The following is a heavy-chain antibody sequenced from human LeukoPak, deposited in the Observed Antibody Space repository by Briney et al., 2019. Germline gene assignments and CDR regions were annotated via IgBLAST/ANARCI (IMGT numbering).Heavy chain of an antibody. CDR1: GGSISSYY. CDR2: IYYSGST. V-gene: IGHV4-59*12. CDR3: ARGVPISSSWYLNGNWFDP. Sequence: SETLSLTCTVSGGSISSYYWSWIRQPPGKGLEWIGYIYYSGSTYYNPSLKSRVTISVDTSKNQFSLKLSSVTAADTAVYYCARGVPISSSWYLNGNWFDPWGQGTLVTVSS. J-gene: IGHJ5*02. D-gene: IGHD6-13*01.